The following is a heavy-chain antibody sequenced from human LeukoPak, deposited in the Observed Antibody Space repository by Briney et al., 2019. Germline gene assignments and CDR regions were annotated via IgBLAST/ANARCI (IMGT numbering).Heavy chain of an antibody. CDR2: IKSKTDGGTT. CDR3: TTDRGRTELPLFAS. CDR1: GFTFSSAW. J-gene: IGHJ5*01. Sequence: PGGSLRLSCAASGFTFSSAWMGWVRQAPGTGLEWVGRIKSKTDGGTTDYAAPVKVRFTISRDDSKTTLYLQMSSLKIEDTAVYYCTTDRGRTELPLFASWGQGTLVTVSS. D-gene: IGHD1-26*01. V-gene: IGHV3-15*01.